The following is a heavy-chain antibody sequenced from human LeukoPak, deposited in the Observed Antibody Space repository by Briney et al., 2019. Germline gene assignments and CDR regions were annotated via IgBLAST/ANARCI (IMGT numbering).Heavy chain of an antibody. CDR2: IYYSGST. D-gene: IGHD3-3*01. V-gene: IGHV4-59*01. CDR1: GGSISSYY. CDR3: ARFQTIFGVVIPGAFDI. J-gene: IGHJ3*02. Sequence: TSETLSLTCTVSGGSISSYYWSWIRQPPGKGLEWIGYIYYSGSTNYNPSLKSRVTISVDTSKNQFSLKLSSVTAADTAVYYCARFQTIFGVVIPGAFDIWGQGTMVTVSS.